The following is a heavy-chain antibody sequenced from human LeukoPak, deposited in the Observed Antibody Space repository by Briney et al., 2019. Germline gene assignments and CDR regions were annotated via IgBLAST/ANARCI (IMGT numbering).Heavy chain of an antibody. CDR3: ARHLYGDYFFDY. D-gene: IGHD4-17*01. V-gene: IGHV1-18*01. J-gene: IGHJ4*02. Sequence: ASAKVSCKASGYTFNRYAISWVRQAPGQGLEWMGWISAYNGNTNYAQKVQGRVTMTTDTSTSTAYMDLRSLRSDDTAVYYCARHLYGDYFFDYWGQGTLVTVSS. CDR1: GYTFNRYA. CDR2: ISAYNGNT.